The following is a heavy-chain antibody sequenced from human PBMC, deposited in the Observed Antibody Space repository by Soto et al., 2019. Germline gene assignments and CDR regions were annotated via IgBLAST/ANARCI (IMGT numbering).Heavy chain of an antibody. CDR2: ISYDGSDK. V-gene: IGHV3-30-3*01. CDR1: GFTFNSYA. D-gene: IGHD3-22*01. Sequence: PGGSLRLSCAACGFTFNSYAIHWVRQAPGKGLEWVTVISYDGSDKYYADSVKGRFTISRDNSKNTVYLQMNSLRAEDTAVYYCARGPPYSSGSHFTYWGQGALVTVSS. J-gene: IGHJ4*02. CDR3: ARGPPYSSGSHFTY.